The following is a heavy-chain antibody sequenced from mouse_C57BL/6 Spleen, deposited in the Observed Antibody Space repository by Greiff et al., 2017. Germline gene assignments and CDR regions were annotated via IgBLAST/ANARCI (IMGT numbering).Heavy chain of an antibody. CDR1: GFTFSSYA. J-gene: IGHJ3*01. Sequence: EVKVVESGAGLVKPGGSLKLSCAASGFTFSSYAMSWVRQTPEKRLEWVAYISSGGDYIYYADTVKGRFTISRDNARNTLYLQMSSRKSEDTAMYYCTRDGGFAYWGQGTLVTVSA. CDR2: ISSGGDYI. V-gene: IGHV5-9-1*02. D-gene: IGHD2-3*01. CDR3: TRDGGFAY.